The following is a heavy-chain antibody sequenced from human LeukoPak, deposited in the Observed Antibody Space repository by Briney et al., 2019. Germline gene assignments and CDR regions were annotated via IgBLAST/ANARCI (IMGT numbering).Heavy chain of an antibody. J-gene: IGHJ4*02. CDR1: GFTFNNYG. CDR3: AKGPLRGTAAAIDY. CDR2: ISYDGRNK. D-gene: IGHD2-2*01. Sequence: TGKSLRLSRAASGFTFNNYGMHWVRQAPGKGLEWVAVISYDGRNKHYPDSVKGRFTISRDISTDTLWLQMDSLRTEDTAVYYCAKGPLRGTAAAIDYWGQGTLVTVSS. V-gene: IGHV3-30*18.